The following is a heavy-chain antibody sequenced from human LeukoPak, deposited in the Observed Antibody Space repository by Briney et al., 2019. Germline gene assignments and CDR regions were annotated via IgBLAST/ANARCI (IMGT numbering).Heavy chain of an antibody. CDR2: ISTSSSTI. CDR3: ATSQTTSGRYGNAFDI. V-gene: IGHV3-48*01. J-gene: IGHJ3*02. D-gene: IGHD6-19*01. CDR1: GFTFSSYS. Sequence: GGSLRLSCAASGFTFSSYSMNWVRQAPGKGLEWVSYISTSSSTIYYADSVKGRFTISRDNAENSLYLQMNSLRAEDTAVYYCATSQTTSGRYGNAFDIWGQGMMVIVSS.